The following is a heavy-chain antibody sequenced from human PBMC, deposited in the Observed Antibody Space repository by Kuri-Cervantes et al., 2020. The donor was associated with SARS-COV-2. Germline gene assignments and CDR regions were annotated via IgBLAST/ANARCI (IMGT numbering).Heavy chain of an antibody. J-gene: IGHJ4*02. Sequence: GESLKISCAASGFNFSRTDMHWVRQAPGKGLEWVAVISHDGKNKKCIASGKGRFTISRDNSQNTLYLHMKSLRSEDTAMYYCAKLLPAAREYYFDYWGQGTLVTVSS. CDR2: ISHDGKNK. D-gene: IGHD2-2*01. CDR1: GFNFSRTD. CDR3: AKLLPAAREYYFDY. V-gene: IGHV3-30*18.